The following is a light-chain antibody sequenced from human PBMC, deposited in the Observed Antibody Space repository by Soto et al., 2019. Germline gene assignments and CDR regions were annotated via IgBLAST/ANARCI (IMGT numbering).Light chain of an antibody. J-gene: IGKJ4*01. CDR3: QQSYSLVT. CDR1: QSISSY. Sequence: DIQMTQSPSSLSASVGDRVTITCRASQSISSYLNWYQQKPGKAPKLLIYAASSLQSGVPSRFSGSGSGTDITLTISSLQPEDFATYYCQQSYSLVTFGGGTKVEIK. CDR2: AAS. V-gene: IGKV1-39*01.